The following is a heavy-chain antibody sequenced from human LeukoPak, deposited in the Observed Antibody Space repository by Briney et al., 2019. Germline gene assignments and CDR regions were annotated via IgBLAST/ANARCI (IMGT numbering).Heavy chain of an antibody. CDR3: ARGNDYGDYEYYFDY. J-gene: IGHJ4*02. CDR1: GGSIRSSSYY. Sequence: SETLSLTCTVSGGSIRSSSYYWGWIRQPPGKGLEWIGSVYSSGRTYYNPSLTSRVTVSADTPKNQFSLKLSSVTAADTAVYYCARGNDYGDYEYYFDYWGQGTLVTVSS. D-gene: IGHD4-17*01. V-gene: IGHV4-39*07. CDR2: VYSSGRT.